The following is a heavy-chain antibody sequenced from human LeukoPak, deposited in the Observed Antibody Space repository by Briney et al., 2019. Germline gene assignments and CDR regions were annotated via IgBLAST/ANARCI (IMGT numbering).Heavy chain of an antibody. D-gene: IGHD6-13*01. J-gene: IGHJ4*02. CDR1: DFTVSRNY. Sequence: PGGSLRLSCAASDFTVSRNYMSWVRQAPGKGLEWVSVIYSGGSTKYADSVKGRFTISRDNAKNLLYLQMNSLRAEDTAIYYCARENSGIAATDIIDYWGQGTLVTVSS. V-gene: IGHV3-53*01. CDR2: IYSGGST. CDR3: ARENSGIAATDIIDY.